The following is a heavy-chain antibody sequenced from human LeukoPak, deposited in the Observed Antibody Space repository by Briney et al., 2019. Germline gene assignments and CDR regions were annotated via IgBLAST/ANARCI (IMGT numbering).Heavy chain of an antibody. CDR3: ARALMNVWGSYRSIRFDY. J-gene: IGHJ4*02. CDR1: GASMTSGDYY. V-gene: IGHV4-61*02. CDR2: IYSSGGT. D-gene: IGHD3-16*02. Sequence: SETLSLTCSVSGASMTSGDYYWSWIRQPAGKRPEWIGRIYSSGGTYYNPSLKSRVTISVDTSKNQFSLKLSSVTAADTAVYYCARALMNVWGSYRSIRFDYWGQGTLVTVSS.